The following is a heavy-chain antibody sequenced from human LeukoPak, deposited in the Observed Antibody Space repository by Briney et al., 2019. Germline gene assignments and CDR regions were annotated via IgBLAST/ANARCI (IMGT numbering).Heavy chain of an antibody. V-gene: IGHV1-18*01. Sequence: ASVKVSCKASRYIFSSYGILGVRQAPGHELEWMGWISAYSGNTRYAQKLQGRFTMTTDTSTRTAYMELRSLRSDDTAVYYCARVDMCRSTNCLNWFDLWGQETLVTVSS. CDR2: ISAYSGNT. D-gene: IGHD2-2*01. CDR1: RYIFSSYG. CDR3: ARVDMCRSTNCLNWFDL. J-gene: IGHJ5*02.